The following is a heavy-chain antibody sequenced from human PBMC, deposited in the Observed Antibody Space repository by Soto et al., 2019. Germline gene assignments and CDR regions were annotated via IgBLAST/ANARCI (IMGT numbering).Heavy chain of an antibody. D-gene: IGHD1-26*01. J-gene: IGHJ6*02. CDR3: AKRFSDAWEAGMDV. CDR1: GFAFSNFH. Sequence: EMQVLESGGGLVQPGGSLRLSCAASGFAFSNFHMNWVRQAPGKGLQWVATIGGAGNDIHYADSVEGRFTVSRDNSKNTLHLQMDGLRDEDTAIYYCAKRFSDAWEAGMDVWGQGTTVTVYS. CDR2: IGGAGNDI. V-gene: IGHV3-23*01.